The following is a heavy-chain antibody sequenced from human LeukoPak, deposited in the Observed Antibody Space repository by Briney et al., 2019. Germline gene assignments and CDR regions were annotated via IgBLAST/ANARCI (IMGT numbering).Heavy chain of an antibody. D-gene: IGHD3-22*01. CDR3: ARWNYDSSGYYEGYFDY. CDR2: INHSGST. V-gene: IGHV4-34*01. J-gene: IGHJ4*02. CDR1: GGSFSGYY. Sequence: SETLSLTCAVYGGSFSGYYWSWIRQPPGKGLEWIGEINHSGSTNYNPSLKSRVTISVDTSKNQFSLKLSSVTAADTAVYYCARWNYDSSGYYEGYFDYWGQGTLVTVSS.